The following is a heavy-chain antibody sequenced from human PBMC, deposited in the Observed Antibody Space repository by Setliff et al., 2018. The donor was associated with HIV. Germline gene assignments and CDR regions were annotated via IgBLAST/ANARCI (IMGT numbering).Heavy chain of an antibody. CDR3: ARGATINYYFDY. J-gene: IGHJ4*02. D-gene: IGHD5-12*01. V-gene: IGHV1-2*06. CDR2: INTYSDRT. CDR1: GFTFTGYY. Sequence: VASVKVSCKASGFTFTGYYMHWVRQAPGQGLEWMGRINTYSDRTSYGQKFQGRVTMTRDTSITTAYMEVSSLRSDDTAVYYCARGATINYYFDYWGQGTLVTVSS.